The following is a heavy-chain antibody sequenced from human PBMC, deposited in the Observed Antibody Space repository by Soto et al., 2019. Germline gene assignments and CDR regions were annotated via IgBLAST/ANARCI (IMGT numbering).Heavy chain of an antibody. D-gene: IGHD3-10*01. CDR1: GFTFSTYS. Sequence: PGGSLRLSCAASGFTFSTYSMNWVRQAPGKGLEWISYITSSSSTIYYADSVKGRFTISRDNAKNSLYLQMNSLRAEDTAVYYCAKDNEVRGLIIFWFDPWGQGTLVTVSS. V-gene: IGHV3-48*01. CDR2: ITSSSSTI. J-gene: IGHJ5*02. CDR3: AKDNEVRGLIIFWFDP.